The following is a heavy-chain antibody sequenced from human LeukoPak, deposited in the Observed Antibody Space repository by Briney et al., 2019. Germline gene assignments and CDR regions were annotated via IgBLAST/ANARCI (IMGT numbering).Heavy chain of an antibody. J-gene: IGHJ4*02. CDR3: ARRDSSGYYD. Sequence: SETLSLTCAVYGGSFSGYYWSWIRQPPGKGLEWIGEINHSGSTNYNPSLKSRVTISVDTSKNQFSLKLSSVTAADTAVYYCARRDSSGYYDWGQGTLVTVSS. CDR2: INHSGST. CDR1: GGSFSGYY. D-gene: IGHD3-22*01. V-gene: IGHV4-34*01.